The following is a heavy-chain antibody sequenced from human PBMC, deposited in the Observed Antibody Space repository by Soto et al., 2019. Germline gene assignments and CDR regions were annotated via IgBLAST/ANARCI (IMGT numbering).Heavy chain of an antibody. CDR1: GFTFSSYW. Sequence: GGSLRLSCAASGFTFSSYWMSWVRQAPGKGLEWVANIKQDGSERYYVDSVKGRFTISRDNAKNSLYLQMNSLRAEDTAVYYCARDWSYYYDSSGYYYYWGQGTLVTVSS. D-gene: IGHD3-22*01. CDR3: ARDWSYYYDSSGYYYY. V-gene: IGHV3-7*01. CDR2: IKQDGSER. J-gene: IGHJ4*02.